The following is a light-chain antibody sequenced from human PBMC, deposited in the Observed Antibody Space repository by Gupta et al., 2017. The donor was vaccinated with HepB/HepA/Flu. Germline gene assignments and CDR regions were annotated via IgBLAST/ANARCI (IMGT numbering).Light chain of an antibody. CDR2: WAS. V-gene: IGKV4-1*01. CDR3: HQYDTTPPT. Sequence: DIVITQSPDSLPVSLAERATITCQSSQRIFSSSNIKNYLAWYQQKPGQPPKLLIYWASNRESEVPDRFSGSGSGTDFTLTISSLEAEDVAVYYCHQYDTTPPTFGQGTKVEI. J-gene: IGKJ1*01. CDR1: QRIFSSSNIKNY.